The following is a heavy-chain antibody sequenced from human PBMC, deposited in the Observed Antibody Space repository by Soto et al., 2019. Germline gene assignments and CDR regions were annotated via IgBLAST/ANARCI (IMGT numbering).Heavy chain of an antibody. Sequence: EVHLLESGGDLVQPGGSLRLSCTASGLTFSTYAMSWVRQAPGKWLEWVSAIGGSGTGGRTYYADSGKGRFTISRDNSKNTVDLQMNSLRADDTAVYYCAKSPGSLDGYNSYYYGRDLWGQGTPLTVSS. CDR3: AKSPGSLDGYNSYYYGRDL. D-gene: IGHD5-12*01. V-gene: IGHV3-23*01. CDR2: IGGSGTGGRT. CDR1: GLTFSTYA. J-gene: IGHJ6*02.